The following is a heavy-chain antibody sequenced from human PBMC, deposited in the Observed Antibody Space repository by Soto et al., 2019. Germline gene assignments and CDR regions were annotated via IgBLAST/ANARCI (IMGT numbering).Heavy chain of an antibody. V-gene: IGHV1-46*01. J-gene: IGHJ5*02. Sequence: ASVKVSCKASGYTFVSYYMHWVRQAPGQGLEWMGIINCNGGGTTYAQKFQGTLTMTRDTSTSTVYMELSGLTSEDTAVYYCARGRSPLHYLGPWGQGTQVTVSS. CDR1: GYTFVSYY. CDR2: INCNGGGT. D-gene: IGHD1-26*01. CDR3: ARGRSPLHYLGP.